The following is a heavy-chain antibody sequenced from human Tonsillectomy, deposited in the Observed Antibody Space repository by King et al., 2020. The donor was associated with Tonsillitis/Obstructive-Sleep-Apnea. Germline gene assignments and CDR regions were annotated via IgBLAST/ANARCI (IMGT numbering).Heavy chain of an antibody. Sequence: VQLVESGGDLVKPGGSLRLSCAASGFTFSNAWMNWVRQAPGKGLEWVGRIKSKTDGGTTDYAAPVKGRFTISRDDSKNTLYLQMNSLKTEDTAVYCCILYYDYVWGSYPPVWGQGTTVTVSS. CDR1: GFTFSNAW. D-gene: IGHD3-16*02. CDR2: IKSKTDGGTT. CDR3: ILYYDYVWGSYPPV. V-gene: IGHV3-15*07. J-gene: IGHJ6*02.